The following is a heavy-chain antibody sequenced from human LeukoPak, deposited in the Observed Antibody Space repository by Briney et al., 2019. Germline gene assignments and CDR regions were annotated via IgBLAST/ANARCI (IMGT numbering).Heavy chain of an antibody. CDR1: GYTFTGYY. D-gene: IGHD3-10*01. V-gene: IGHV1-2*02. CDR2: INPNSGGT. J-gene: IGHJ4*02. CDR3: ARDVSMVRGVNDY. Sequence: VAPVKVSCKASGYTFTGYYMHWVRQAPGQGLEWMGWINPNSGGTNYAQKFQGRVTMTTDTSTSTAYMELRSLRSDDTAVYYCARDVSMVRGVNDYWGQGTLVTVSS.